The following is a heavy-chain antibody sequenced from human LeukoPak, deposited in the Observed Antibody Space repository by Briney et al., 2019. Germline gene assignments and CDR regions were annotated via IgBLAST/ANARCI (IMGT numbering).Heavy chain of an antibody. V-gene: IGHV3-48*02. CDR3: ARDPNDY. CDR2: ISSTTNTI. Sequence: GGSLRLSCAASGFTFSEYRMNWVRQAPGKGLEWVCFISSTTNTIYYADSVKGRFTISRDNAKNSLYLQMNSLRDEDTAVYYCARDPNDYWGQGTLVTVSS. CDR1: GFTFSEYR. J-gene: IGHJ4*02.